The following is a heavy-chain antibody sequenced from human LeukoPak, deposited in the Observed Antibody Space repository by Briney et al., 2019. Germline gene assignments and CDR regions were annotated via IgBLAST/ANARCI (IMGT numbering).Heavy chain of an antibody. CDR2: ISGSGAVI. CDR1: GFNFNSYT. Sequence: GGSLRLSCAASGFNFNSYTMHWVRQAPGKGLEWVSSISGSGAVIYYADSMKGRFTISRDNTKNSLFLQMNSLRAEDTAVYYCATTPVPGSKWFDPWGQGALVTVSS. J-gene: IGHJ5*02. V-gene: IGHV3-21*01. D-gene: IGHD4-23*01. CDR3: ATTPVPGSKWFDP.